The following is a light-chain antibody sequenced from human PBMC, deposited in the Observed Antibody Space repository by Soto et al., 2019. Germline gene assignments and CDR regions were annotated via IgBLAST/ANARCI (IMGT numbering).Light chain of an antibody. V-gene: IGKV3-15*01. J-gene: IGKJ4*01. Sequence: IVMTQYPANRSVSAGERATLSCRASQSVSSNLAWYQQKPGQAPRLLIYGASTRATGIPARFSGSVSGTEGTLTLSSLQSEDGAVYDGQQYNNWPLTFGGGTKVDI. CDR3: QQYNNWPLT. CDR2: GAS. CDR1: QSVSSN.